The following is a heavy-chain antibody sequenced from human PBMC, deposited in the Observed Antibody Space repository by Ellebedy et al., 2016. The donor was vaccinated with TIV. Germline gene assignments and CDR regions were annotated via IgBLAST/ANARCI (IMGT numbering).Heavy chain of an antibody. J-gene: IGHJ6*02. V-gene: IGHV4-30-4*08. CDR3: ARIRGYGELLYGVDV. CDR1: GATVNSYNFY. D-gene: IGHD3-10*01. CDR2: MFHSGTT. Sequence: MPSETLSLTCTVSGATVNSYNFYWTWIRQPPGKGLQWIGHMFHSGTTYYNPPLKSRSFMSVETSRNQFTLRLRSAAVADTAVYYCARIRGYGELLYGVDVWGQGTTVIVS.